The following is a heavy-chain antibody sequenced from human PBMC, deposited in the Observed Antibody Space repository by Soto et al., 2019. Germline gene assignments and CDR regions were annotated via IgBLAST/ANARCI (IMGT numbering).Heavy chain of an antibody. D-gene: IGHD6-13*01. V-gene: IGHV1-3*01. CDR1: GYSFTSYA. J-gene: IGHJ1*01. CDR2: INAGNGNT. CDR3: AREFPSLSSSWREYLQY. Sequence: QVQLVQSGAEVKQPGASVKISCKASGYSFTSYAIHWVRQAPGQRLEWMGWINAGNGNTKYSPNFQGRLTLTRDTSASTTYMELSSLRSEDTAVYYCAREFPSLSSSWREYLQYWGQGTLVAVSS.